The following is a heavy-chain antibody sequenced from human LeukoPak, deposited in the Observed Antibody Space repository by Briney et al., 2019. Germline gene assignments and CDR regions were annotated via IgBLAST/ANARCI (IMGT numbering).Heavy chain of an antibody. J-gene: IGHJ1*01. CDR3: AAKGYCSGGSCYRGPLAEYFQH. CDR2: INHSGST. D-gene: IGHD2-15*01. Sequence: KTSETLSLTCAVYGGSFSGYYWSWIRQPPGKGLEWIGEINHSGSTNYNPSLKSRVTISVDTSKNQFSLKLSSVTAADTAVYYCAAKGYCSGGSCYRGPLAEYFQHWGQGTLVTVSS. V-gene: IGHV4-34*01. CDR1: GGSFSGYY.